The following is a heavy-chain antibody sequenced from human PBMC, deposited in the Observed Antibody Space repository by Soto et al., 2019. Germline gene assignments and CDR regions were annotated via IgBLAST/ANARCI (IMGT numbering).Heavy chain of an antibody. CDR3: AKAVAVVVAATTYYFDV. J-gene: IGHJ4*02. CDR1: GFTFSSYA. V-gene: IGHV3-23*01. Sequence: GGSLSLSCAASGFTFSSYAMSWVRQAPGKGLEWVSAISGSGGSTYYADSVKGRFTISRDNSKNTLYLQMNSLRAEDTAVYYCAKAVAVVVAATTYYFDVWGEGTLVSVAS. CDR2: ISGSGGST. D-gene: IGHD2-15*01.